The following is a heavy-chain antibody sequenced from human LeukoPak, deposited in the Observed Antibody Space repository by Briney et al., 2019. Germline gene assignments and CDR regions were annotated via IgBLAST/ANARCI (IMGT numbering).Heavy chain of an antibody. CDR1: GFTFSSYD. CDR2: INTAGDT. D-gene: IGHD6-13*01. CDR3: ARGARIAVPLNGMDV. Sequence: GGSLRLSCAASGFTFSSYDMHWVRQVTGKGLEWVSVINTAGDTYYPSSVKGRFTISRENAKNSLYLQMNSLRAGDTAVYYCARGARIAVPLNGMDVWGQGTTVTVSS. V-gene: IGHV3-13*01. J-gene: IGHJ6*02.